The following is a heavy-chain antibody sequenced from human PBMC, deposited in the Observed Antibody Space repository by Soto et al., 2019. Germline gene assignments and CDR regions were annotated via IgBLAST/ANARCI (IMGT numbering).Heavy chain of an antibody. CDR1: GGTFSTYA. Sequence: QVQLVQSGAEVKKPGSSVKVSCKASGGTFSTYAINWVRQAPGQGLEWMGGTIPMFGTSNYAQKFQGRVTITADESTSTAYIALNSLRSEDTAVYYCARCSTSLYGGYYGLDVWGQGTTVSVSS. D-gene: IGHD6-13*01. J-gene: IGHJ6*02. CDR3: ARCSTSLYGGYYGLDV. CDR2: TIPMFGTS. V-gene: IGHV1-69*01.